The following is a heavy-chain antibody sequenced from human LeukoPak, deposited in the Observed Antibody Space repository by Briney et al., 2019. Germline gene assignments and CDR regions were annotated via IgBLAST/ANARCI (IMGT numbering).Heavy chain of an antibody. V-gene: IGHV3-23*01. CDR2: ISGSGDT. Sequence: GGSLRLSCAVSGFIYSSYAMSWVRQAPGKGLEGVSTISGSGDTYYVDSVKGRFTISRDNSKNTLYLQMNSLRAEDTAVYYCAKEGGYNYGYLDSWGQGTLVTVSS. CDR1: GFIYSSYA. D-gene: IGHD5-18*01. J-gene: IGHJ4*02. CDR3: AKEGGYNYGYLDS.